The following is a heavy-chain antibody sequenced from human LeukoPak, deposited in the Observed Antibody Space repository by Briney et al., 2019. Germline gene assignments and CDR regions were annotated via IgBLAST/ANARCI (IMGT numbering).Heavy chain of an antibody. J-gene: IGHJ4*02. Sequence: GGSLRLSCAASGFTFSNYWMHWVRQAPGKGLVWVSHINSDGSRTNYAASVKGRFTISRDNAKNALYLQMNSLRAEDTAVYYCARQPDYWGQGTLVTVSS. CDR3: ARQPDY. CDR2: INSDGSRT. D-gene: IGHD1-14*01. CDR1: GFTFSNYW. V-gene: IGHV3-74*01.